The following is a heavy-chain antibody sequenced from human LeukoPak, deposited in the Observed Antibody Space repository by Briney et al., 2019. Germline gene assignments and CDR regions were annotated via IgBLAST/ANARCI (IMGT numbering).Heavy chain of an antibody. V-gene: IGHV3-23*01. CDR2: ISGSGGST. J-gene: IGHJ4*02. Sequence: PGGSLRLSCAASGFTFSSYAMSWVRQAPGKGLGWVSAISGSGGSTYYADSVKGRFTISREHSKNTLYLQMNSLRAEDLAVYHCVKHPGQGDSSRWSYYFDYSGQGTLVTVSS. CDR3: VKHPGQGDSSRWSYYFDY. D-gene: IGHD6-13*01. CDR1: GFTFSSYA.